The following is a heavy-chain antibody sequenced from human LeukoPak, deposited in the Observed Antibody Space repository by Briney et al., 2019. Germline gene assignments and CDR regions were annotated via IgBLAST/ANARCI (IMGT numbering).Heavy chain of an antibody. V-gene: IGHV4-59*01. CDR1: GGSISSYY. CDR2: IYYSGST. J-gene: IGHJ3*02. D-gene: IGHD5/OR15-5a*01. CDR3: ARPSRSVSTAGAFDI. Sequence: PSETLSLTCTVSGGSISSYYWSWIRQPPGKGLEWIGYIYYSGSTNYSPSLKSRVTISVDTSKNQFSLKLSSVTAADTAVYYCARPSRSVSTAGAFDIWGQGTMVTVSS.